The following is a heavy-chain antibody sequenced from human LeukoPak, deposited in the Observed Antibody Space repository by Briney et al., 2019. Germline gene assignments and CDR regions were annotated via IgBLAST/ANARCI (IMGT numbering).Heavy chain of an antibody. D-gene: IGHD3-10*01. CDR1: GDSISSYY. V-gene: IGHV4-4*07. Sequence: SETLSLTCTVSGDSISSYYWTWLRQPAGKGLEWIGRMYSSGSFDYNPSLKSRVTMSVDTSKNQFSLRLNSVTAADTAVYYCARRGGGVSGSERFDYWGQGTLVTVSS. CDR3: ARRGGGVSGSERFDY. CDR2: MYSSGSF. J-gene: IGHJ4*02.